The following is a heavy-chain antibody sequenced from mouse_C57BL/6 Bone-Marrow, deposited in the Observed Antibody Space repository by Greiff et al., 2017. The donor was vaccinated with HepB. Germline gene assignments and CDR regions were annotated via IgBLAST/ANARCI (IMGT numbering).Heavy chain of an antibody. J-gene: IGHJ1*03. CDR3: AREETTVVAPYWYFDV. D-gene: IGHD1-1*01. V-gene: IGHV1-85*01. Sequence: VQLQQSGPELVKPGASVKLSCKASGYTFTSYDINWVKQRPGQGLEWIGWIYPRDGSTKYNEKFKGKATLTVDTSSSTAYMELHGLTSEDSAVYFCAREETTVVAPYWYFDVWGTGTTVTVSS. CDR2: IYPRDGST. CDR1: GYTFTSYD.